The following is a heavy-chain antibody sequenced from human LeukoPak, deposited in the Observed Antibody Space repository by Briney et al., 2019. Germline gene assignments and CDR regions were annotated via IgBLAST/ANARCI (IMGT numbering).Heavy chain of an antibody. J-gene: IGHJ4*02. V-gene: IGHV3-23*01. CDR3: AHGSMYQLDY. D-gene: IGHD2-2*01. CDR1: GFSFSSHG. CDR2: IIGGAGGT. Sequence: GGSLRLSCAASGFSFSSHGMSWVRQAPGKGLEWISGIIGGAGGTYYADSVKGRFTISRDNAKNTLYLQMNSLRAEDTAVYYCAHGSMYQLDYWGQGTLVTVSS.